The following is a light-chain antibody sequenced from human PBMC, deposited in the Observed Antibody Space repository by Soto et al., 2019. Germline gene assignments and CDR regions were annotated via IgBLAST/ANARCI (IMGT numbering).Light chain of an antibody. CDR3: QKYD. CDR1: ESISSDY. Sequence: ILLTQSPGTLSWSPGERATLSCRTSESISSDYLAWYKQRPCQAPRLLIYGASSRATGVPDRSSGSGSRTDFTLTITRLEPEYFAVYYCQKYDFGGGTKVDIK. CDR2: GAS. V-gene: IGKV3-20*01. J-gene: IGKJ4*01.